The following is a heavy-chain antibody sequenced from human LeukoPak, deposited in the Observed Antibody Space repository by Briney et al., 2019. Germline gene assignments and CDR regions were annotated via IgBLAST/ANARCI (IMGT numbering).Heavy chain of an antibody. V-gene: IGHV4-4*02. CDR2: IYHSGST. J-gene: IGHJ4*02. CDR1: GGSISSSNW. Sequence: PSETLSLTCAVSGGSISSSNWWSWVRQPPGKGLEWIGEIYHSGSTNYNPSLKSRVTISVDKSKNQFSLKLSSVTAADTAVYYCASGAGGSGSYYIQSYFDYWGQGTLVTVSS. CDR3: ASGAGGSGSYYIQSYFDY. D-gene: IGHD3-10*01.